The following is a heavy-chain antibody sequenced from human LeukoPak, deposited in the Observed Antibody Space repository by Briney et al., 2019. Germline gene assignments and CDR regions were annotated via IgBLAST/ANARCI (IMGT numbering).Heavy chain of an antibody. CDR3: ARVDTAMPYFDC. CDR2: IYTSGST. Sequence: SETLSLTCTVSGGSISSYYWSWIRQPPGKGLEWIGYIYTSGSTNYNPSLKSRVTISVDTSKNQFSLKLSSVTAADTAVYYCARVDTAMPYFDCWGQGTLVTVSS. D-gene: IGHD5-18*01. CDR1: GGSISSYY. J-gene: IGHJ4*02. V-gene: IGHV4-4*09.